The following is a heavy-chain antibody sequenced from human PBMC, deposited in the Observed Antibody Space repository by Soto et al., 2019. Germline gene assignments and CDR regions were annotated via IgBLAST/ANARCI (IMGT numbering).Heavy chain of an antibody. CDR3: AKDLVIVPAARPNWFDP. V-gene: IGHV3-23*01. J-gene: IGHJ5*02. Sequence: GGSLRLSCAASGFTFSSYAMSWVRQAPGKGLEWVSAIRGRCGSTNYADSVKGRFTISRDNSKNTLYLQMNSLRAEDTAVYYCAKDLVIVPAARPNWFDPWGQGNLVTVSS. CDR1: GFTFSSYA. D-gene: IGHD2-2*01. CDR2: IRGRCGST.